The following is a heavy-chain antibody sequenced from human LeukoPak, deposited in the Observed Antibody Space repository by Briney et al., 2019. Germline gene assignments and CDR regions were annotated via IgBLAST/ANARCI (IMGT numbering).Heavy chain of an antibody. CDR2: ISPNNGNT. CDR3: ARGLPIPSRSWYPFDP. V-gene: IGHV1-18*01. J-gene: IGHJ5*02. CDR1: GYIFFSYG. Sequence: GASVNVSCKASGYIFFSYGINWVRQAPGQSLEGMGWISPNNGNTDFAQNFQDRVTMTTDAATSTVYMELRSLRSDDTAMYYCARGLPIPSRSWYPFDPWGQGTLVTVSS. D-gene: IGHD6-13*01.